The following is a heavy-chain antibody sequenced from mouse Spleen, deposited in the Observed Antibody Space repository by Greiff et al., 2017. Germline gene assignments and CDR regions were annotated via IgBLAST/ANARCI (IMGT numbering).Heavy chain of an antibody. J-gene: IGHJ4*01. CDR3: ARDNYGSSRGYYYAMDY. CDR2: ISSGSSTI. Sequence: DVKLVESGGGLVKPGGSLKLSCAASGFTFSDYGMHWVRQAPEKGLEWVAYISSGSSTIYYADTVKGRFTISRDNAKNTLFLQMTSLRSEDTAMYYCARDNYGSSRGYYYAMDYWGQGTSVTVSS. V-gene: IGHV5-17*01. D-gene: IGHD1-1*01. CDR1: GFTFSDYG.